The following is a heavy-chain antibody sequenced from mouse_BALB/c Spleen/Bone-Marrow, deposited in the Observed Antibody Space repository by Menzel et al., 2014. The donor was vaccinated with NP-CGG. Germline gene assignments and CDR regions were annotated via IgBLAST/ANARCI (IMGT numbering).Heavy chain of an antibody. J-gene: IGHJ3*01. CDR2: IDPANGNT. D-gene: IGHD1-1*01. Sequence: VQLQQSGAELVKPGASVKLSCTASGFNIKDTYMHWVKQRPEQGLEWIGRIDPANGNTKYDPKFQGKATITADTSSNTAYLQLSSLTSEDTAVYYCAAYYYGSSYGCAYWGQGTLVTVSA. CDR3: AAYYYGSSYGCAY. V-gene: IGHV14-3*02. CDR1: GFNIKDTY.